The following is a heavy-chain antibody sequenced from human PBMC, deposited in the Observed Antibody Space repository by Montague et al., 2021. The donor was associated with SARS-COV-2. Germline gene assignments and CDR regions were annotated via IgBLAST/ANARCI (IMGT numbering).Heavy chain of an antibody. CDR3: VRAADNYYPSGPLVGFDL. Sequence: TLSLTCNVSGGSIKTNEYYWGWIRQSPGKGLEWIGYVYFSGTTYFNPSLETRTTIPIDTSKSQFSLKLRSVTAADTAVYFCVRAADNYYPSGPLVGFDLWGLGTLVTVSS. J-gene: IGHJ4*02. CDR2: VYFSGTT. CDR1: GGSIKTNEYY. V-gene: IGHV4-30-4*01. D-gene: IGHD3-10*01.